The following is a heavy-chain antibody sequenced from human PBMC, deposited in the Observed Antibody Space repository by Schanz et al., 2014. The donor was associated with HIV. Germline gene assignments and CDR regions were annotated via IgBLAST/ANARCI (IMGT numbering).Heavy chain of an antibody. CDR1: GFSFNNYG. Sequence: QVQLVESGGGVVQPGRSLRLSCTASGFSFNNYGMHWVRQAPGKGLEWVAVTSYDGTKKHYADSVKGRFTISRDKSKNTLYLQMNNLRAEDTAVYGCARQGLRFSFWLDYWGQGTPVTVS. CDR3: ARQGLRFSFWLDY. CDR2: TSYDGTKK. J-gene: IGHJ4*02. V-gene: IGHV3-30*03. D-gene: IGHD4-17*01.